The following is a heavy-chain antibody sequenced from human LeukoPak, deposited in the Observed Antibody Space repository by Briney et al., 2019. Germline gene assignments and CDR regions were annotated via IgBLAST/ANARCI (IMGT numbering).Heavy chain of an antibody. J-gene: IGHJ3*02. CDR2: INPSGGST. CDR1: GYTFTSYY. CDR3: ARALRGGEMASDAFDI. Sequence: ASVKVSCKTSGYTFTSYYMHWVRQAPGQGLEWMGIINPSGGSTRYAQKFQGRVTITADESTSTAYMELSSLRSEDTAVYYCARALRGGEMASDAFDIWGQGTMVTVSS. V-gene: IGHV1-46*01. D-gene: IGHD2-8*01.